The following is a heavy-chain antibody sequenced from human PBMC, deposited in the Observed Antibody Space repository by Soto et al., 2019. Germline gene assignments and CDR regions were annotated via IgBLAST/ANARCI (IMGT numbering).Heavy chain of an antibody. CDR3: ARVSSGGEFFDY. CDR2: IYHSGNT. D-gene: IGHD3-10*01. Sequence: QLQLQESGSGLVKPSQTLSLTCGVSGVSISSGGYSWSWIRQPPGKGLEWIGYIYHSGNTYYNPSLKSRVTISVDRSTNQFSLKLSSVTAADTAVYYCARVSSGGEFFDYWGPGTLVTVSS. J-gene: IGHJ4*02. V-gene: IGHV4-30-2*01. CDR1: GVSISSGGYS.